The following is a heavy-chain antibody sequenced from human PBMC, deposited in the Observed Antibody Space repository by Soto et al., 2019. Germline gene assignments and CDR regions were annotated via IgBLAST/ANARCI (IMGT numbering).Heavy chain of an antibody. Sequence: QVQLVESGGGVVQPGRSLRLSCAASRFTFSGYGMHWVRQAPGKGLEWVAVISYDGSNKFYADSVKGRFTISRDNSKNTLYLQMNSLRAEDTAVYYCAKGGRAYCGGDCLYYFDYWGQGTLVTVSS. D-gene: IGHD2-21*02. V-gene: IGHV3-30*18. CDR1: RFTFSGYG. CDR2: ISYDGSNK. CDR3: AKGGRAYCGGDCLYYFDY. J-gene: IGHJ4*02.